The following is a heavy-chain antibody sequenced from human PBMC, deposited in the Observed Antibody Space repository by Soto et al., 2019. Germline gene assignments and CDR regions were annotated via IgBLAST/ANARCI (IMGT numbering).Heavy chain of an antibody. CDR1: GIAFSGCG. D-gene: IGHD3-10*01. CDR3: AKNIVRGHWYFGL. Sequence: QVQLVESGGGVVQPGKSLRLSCAASGIAFSGCGMFWVRQTPSKGLEWVAAISSDGSQKYYADSVKGRFTISRDNSKNSLYVQMDSLTTEDTAVYYCAKNIVRGHWYFGLWGRGTLVTVSS. J-gene: IGHJ2*01. CDR2: ISSDGSQK. V-gene: IGHV3-30*18.